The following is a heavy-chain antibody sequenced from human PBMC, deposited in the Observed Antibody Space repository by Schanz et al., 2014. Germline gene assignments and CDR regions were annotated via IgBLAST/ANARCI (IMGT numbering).Heavy chain of an antibody. CDR3: ARDRPSGYALDF. Sequence: QVQLVESGGGVVQPGRSLRLSCEASGFIFSNHGMNWVRQAPGKGLEWVAFIQHDGSRTYYTASLKGRVTISRDNSQNMVYVEMNSLRAEDTAVYYCARDRPSGYALDFWGQGTLVTVSS. J-gene: IGHJ4*02. CDR2: IQHDGSRT. D-gene: IGHD5-12*01. CDR1: GFIFSNHG. V-gene: IGHV3-30*02.